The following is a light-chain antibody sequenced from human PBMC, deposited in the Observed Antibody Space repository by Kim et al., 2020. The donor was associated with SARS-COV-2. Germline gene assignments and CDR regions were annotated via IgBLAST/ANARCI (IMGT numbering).Light chain of an antibody. V-gene: IGLV3-1*01. CDR1: KLGDKY. Sequence: SYELTQPPSVSVSPGQTASIPCSGEKLGDKYACWYQQKPGQSPVLVIYQDTKRPSGIPERFSGSNSGNTATLTISGTQAMDEADYYCQAWDSSTGV. J-gene: IGLJ3*02. CDR2: QDT. CDR3: QAWDSSTGV.